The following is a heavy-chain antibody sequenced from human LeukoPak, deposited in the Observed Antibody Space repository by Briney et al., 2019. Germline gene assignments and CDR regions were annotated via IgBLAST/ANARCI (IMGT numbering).Heavy chain of an antibody. CDR1: GYTFTSYD. J-gene: IGHJ4*02. Sequence: ASVKVSCKASGYTFTSYDINWVRQATGQGLEWMGWMNPNSGNTGYAQKLQGRVTMTTDTSTSTAYMELRSLRSDDTAVYYCARRNSVWSCLDYWGQGTLVTVSS. CDR3: ARRNSVWSCLDY. D-gene: IGHD5/OR15-5a*01. V-gene: IGHV1-8*02. CDR2: MNPNSGNT.